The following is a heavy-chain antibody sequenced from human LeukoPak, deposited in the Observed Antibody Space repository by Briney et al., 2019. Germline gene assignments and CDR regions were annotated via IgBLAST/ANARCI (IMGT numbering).Heavy chain of an antibody. CDR2: IKPDSGGT. J-gene: IGHJ4*02. V-gene: IGHV1-2*02. CDR3: ATVVGGITCDY. D-gene: IGHD2-15*01. CDR1: GYTFTGHY. Sequence: ASVKVSCKASGYTFTGHYLHWVRQAPGQGLEWMGWIKPDSGGTSYAQKFQGRVTMTRDTSISTAYLELNSLRSDDAAVYYCATVVGGITCDYWGQGTPVTVSS.